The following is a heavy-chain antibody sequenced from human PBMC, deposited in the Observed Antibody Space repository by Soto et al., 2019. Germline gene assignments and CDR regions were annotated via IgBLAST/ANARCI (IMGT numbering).Heavy chain of an antibody. J-gene: IGHJ4*02. CDR2: ISSSSSTI. D-gene: IGHD3-22*01. Sequence: GGSLRLSCAASGFTFSSYSMNWVRQAPGKGLEWVSYISSSSSTIYYADSVKGRFTISRDNAKNTLYLQMHSLRAEDTAVYYCAKDRTYDSSGSFDYWGQGTLVTVSS. CDR3: AKDRTYDSSGSFDY. V-gene: IGHV3-48*01. CDR1: GFTFSSYS.